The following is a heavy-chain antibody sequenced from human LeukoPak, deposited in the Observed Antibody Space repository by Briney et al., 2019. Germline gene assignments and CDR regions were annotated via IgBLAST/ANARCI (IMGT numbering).Heavy chain of an antibody. CDR3: AKDWDYYDSSGYSSPLDY. CDR1: GFTFSTYA. Sequence: PGGSLRLSCEASGFTFSTYAMSWVRQAPGRGLEWVSAISGSGGNTYYADSVEGRFTISRDNSKNTLYLQMNSLRAEDTALYYCAKDWDYYDSSGYSSPLDYWGQGTLVTVSS. D-gene: IGHD3-22*01. J-gene: IGHJ4*02. CDR2: ISGSGGNT. V-gene: IGHV3-23*01.